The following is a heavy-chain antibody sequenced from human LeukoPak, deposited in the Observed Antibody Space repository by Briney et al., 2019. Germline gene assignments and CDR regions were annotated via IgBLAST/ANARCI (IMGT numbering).Heavy chain of an antibody. CDR3: VRGASAGTLDP. Sequence: GEPLKISCQGSGYRFSTSWIGWVRQMPGKGLEWMAFIYPGDSDTRYSPSFQGQVTISADKSISTAYLQWSSLKASDSAVYCCVRGASAGTLDPWGQGTLVTVAS. CDR1: GYRFSTSW. J-gene: IGHJ5*02. D-gene: IGHD6-19*01. V-gene: IGHV5-51*01. CDR2: IYPGDSDT.